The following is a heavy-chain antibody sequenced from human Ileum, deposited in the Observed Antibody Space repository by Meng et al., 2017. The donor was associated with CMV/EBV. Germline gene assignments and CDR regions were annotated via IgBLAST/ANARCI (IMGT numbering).Heavy chain of an antibody. CDR3: AHRLPGVGSGWDSGVLDY. CDR2: IYWDDDK. Sequence: LSTSGVGVAWIRQPPGKALECLGIIYWDDDKRYNPSLTSRLSITKDTSKNQVVLTMTNMDPVDTATYYCAHRLPGVGSGWDSGVLDYWGHGTLVTVSS. CDR1: LSTSGVG. V-gene: IGHV2-5*02. J-gene: IGHJ4*01. D-gene: IGHD2-15*01.